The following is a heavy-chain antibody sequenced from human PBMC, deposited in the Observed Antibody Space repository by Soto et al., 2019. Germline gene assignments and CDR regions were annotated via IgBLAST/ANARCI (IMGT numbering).Heavy chain of an antibody. V-gene: IGHV4-4*02. J-gene: IGHJ5*02. CDR2: IYHSGST. Sequence: SETLSLTCAVPGGSISSSNWWSWVRQPPGKGLEWIGEIYHSGSTNYNPSLKSRVTISVDKSKNQFSLKLSSVTAADTAVYYCARGLRYYDILTAYYRALSWFDPWGQGTQVTSPQ. CDR3: ARGLRYYDILTAYYRALSWFDP. CDR1: GGSISSSNW. D-gene: IGHD3-9*01.